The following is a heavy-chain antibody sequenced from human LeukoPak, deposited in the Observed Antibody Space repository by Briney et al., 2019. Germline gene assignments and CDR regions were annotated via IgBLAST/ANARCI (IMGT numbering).Heavy chain of an antibody. CDR1: GYTFTSYD. J-gene: IGHJ5*02. CDR2: MNLNSGNT. Sequence: ASVKVSCKASGYTFTSYDINWVRQATGQGLEWMGWMNLNSGNTGYAQKFQGRVTMTRNTSISTAYMELSSLRSEDTAVYYCARNPNIVLMVYDNWFDPWGQGTLVTVSS. D-gene: IGHD2-8*01. V-gene: IGHV1-8*01. CDR3: ARNPNIVLMVYDNWFDP.